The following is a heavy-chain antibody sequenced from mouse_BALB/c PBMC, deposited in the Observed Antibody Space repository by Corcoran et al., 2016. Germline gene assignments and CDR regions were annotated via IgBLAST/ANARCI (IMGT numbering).Heavy chain of an antibody. V-gene: IGHV1S136*01. J-gene: IGHJ2*01. CDR2: IYPYNDDT. CDR1: GYTFTSYV. Sequence: EVQLQQSGPELVKPGASVKMSCKASGYTFTSYVMHWVKQKPGQGLEWIGYIYPYNDDTKYNEEFKGKATLTSDKSSSTAYMELRSLNSEDSAVYYCAREVPGGYPFDYWGQGTTLTVSS. CDR3: AREVPGGYPFDY. D-gene: IGHD2-2*01.